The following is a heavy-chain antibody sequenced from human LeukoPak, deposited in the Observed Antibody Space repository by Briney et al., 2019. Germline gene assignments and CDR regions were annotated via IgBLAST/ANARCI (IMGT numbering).Heavy chain of an antibody. Sequence: SETLSLTCTVSGDSISSYYWSWVRQPAGKGLEWIGRIYTSANTNYNPSLKSRVTMSVDTSKNQFSLKLSSVTAADTAVYYCARVFYAYVGDNYRNGAFDIWGQGTMVTVSS. D-gene: IGHD3-16*01. CDR3: ARVFYAYVGDNYRNGAFDI. CDR1: GDSISSYY. CDR2: IYTSANT. V-gene: IGHV4-4*07. J-gene: IGHJ3*02.